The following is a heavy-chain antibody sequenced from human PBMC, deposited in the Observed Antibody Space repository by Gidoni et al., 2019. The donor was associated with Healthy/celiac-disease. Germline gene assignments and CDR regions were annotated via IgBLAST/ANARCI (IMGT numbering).Heavy chain of an antibody. CDR1: GYTFTSYG. CDR2: ISAYNGNT. CDR3: ARDLWGSSSSGMGLHDY. V-gene: IGHV1-18*04. J-gene: IGHJ4*02. Sequence: QVQLVQSGAEVKKPGASVKVSCKASGYTFTSYGISWVRQAPGQGLAWMGWISAYNGNTNYAQKLQGRVTMTTDTSTSTAYMELRSLRSDDTAVYYCARDLWGSSSSGMGLHDYWGQGTLVTVSS. D-gene: IGHD6-6*01.